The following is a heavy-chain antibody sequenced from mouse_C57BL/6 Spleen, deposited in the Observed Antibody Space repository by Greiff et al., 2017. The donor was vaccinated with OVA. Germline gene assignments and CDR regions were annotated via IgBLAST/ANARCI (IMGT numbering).Heavy chain of an antibody. CDR1: GYAFSSSW. J-gene: IGHJ2*01. CDR2: IYPGDGDT. D-gene: IGHD1-3*01. CDR3: ARSMDSGDY. Sequence: QVQLQQSGPELVKPGASVKISCKASGYAFSSSWMNWVKQRPGKGLEWIGRIYPGDGDTNYNGKFKGKATLTADKSSSTAYMQLSSLTSEDSAVYFCARSMDSGDYWGQGTTLTVSS. V-gene: IGHV1-82*01.